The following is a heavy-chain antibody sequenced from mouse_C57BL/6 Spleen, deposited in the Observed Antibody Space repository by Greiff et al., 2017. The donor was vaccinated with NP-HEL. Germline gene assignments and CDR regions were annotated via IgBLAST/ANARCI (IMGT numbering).Heavy chain of an antibody. J-gene: IGHJ2*01. CDR3: ARSGMVTTPSFDY. V-gene: IGHV1-82*01. D-gene: IGHD2-2*01. CDR1: GYAFSSSW. CDR2: IYPGDGAT. Sequence: QVQLQQSGPELVKPGASVKISCKASGYAFSSSWMNWVKQRPGKGLEWIGRIYPGDGATNYNGKFKGKATLTADKSSSTAYMQLSSLTSEDSAVYFCARSGMVTTPSFDYWGQGTTLTVSS.